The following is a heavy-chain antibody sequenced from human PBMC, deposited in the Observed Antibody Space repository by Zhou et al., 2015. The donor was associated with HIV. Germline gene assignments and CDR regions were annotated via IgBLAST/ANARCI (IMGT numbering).Heavy chain of an antibody. Sequence: GLEWMGGITPTFGGADYAQKLHGRVTITADESTRTAYMELSSLRSDDTAVYYCARGKLLWFGGSGHYVMDVWGQGTTVTVSS. CDR2: ITPTFGGA. J-gene: IGHJ6*01. CDR3: ARGKLLWFGGSGHYVMDV. V-gene: IGHV1-69*01. D-gene: IGHD3-10*01.